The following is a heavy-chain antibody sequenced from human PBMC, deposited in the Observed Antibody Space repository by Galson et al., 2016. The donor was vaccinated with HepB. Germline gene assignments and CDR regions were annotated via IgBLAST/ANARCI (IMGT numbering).Heavy chain of an antibody. CDR3: ARYRAGITVPGTDWYFDL. D-gene: IGHD6-19*01. CDR2: IWHDGSTT. Sequence: SLRLSCAASGFTFSSYGMHWVRQAPGKGLEWVAVIWHDGSTTYYPDSLKGRFTISRDNSKNTLYLQMNSLRAEDTALYYCARYRAGITVPGTDWYFDLWGRGTLVTVSS. V-gene: IGHV3-33*01. CDR1: GFTFSSYG. J-gene: IGHJ2*01.